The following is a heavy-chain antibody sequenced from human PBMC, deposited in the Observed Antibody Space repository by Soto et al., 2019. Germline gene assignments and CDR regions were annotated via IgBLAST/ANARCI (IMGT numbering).Heavy chain of an antibody. V-gene: IGHV3-48*03. CDR2: ISSSGSTI. J-gene: IGHJ6*02. CDR1: GFTFSSYE. CDR3: ARPFYSYEWTDYYGMDV. Sequence: PGGSLRLSCAASGFTFSSYEMNWVRQAPGKGLEWVSYISSSGSTIYYAESVKGRFTISRDNAKNSLYLQMNSLRAEDTAVYYCARPFYSYEWTDYYGMDVWGQGTTVTVSS. D-gene: IGHD5-18*01.